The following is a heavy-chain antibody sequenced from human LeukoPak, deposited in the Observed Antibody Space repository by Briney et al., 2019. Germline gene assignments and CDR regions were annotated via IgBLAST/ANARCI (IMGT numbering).Heavy chain of an antibody. CDR1: GFTFSGSA. CDR3: ARSGYDLLFYYYYYGMDV. CDR2: IWYDGSNK. D-gene: IGHD5-12*01. J-gene: IGHJ6*02. V-gene: IGHV3-33*08. Sequence: PGGSLRLSCAASGFTFSGSAMHWVRQASGKGLEWVAVIWYDGSNKYYADSVKGRFTISRDNSKNTLYLQMNSLRAEDTAVYYCARSGYDLLFYYYYYGMDVWGQGTTVTVSS.